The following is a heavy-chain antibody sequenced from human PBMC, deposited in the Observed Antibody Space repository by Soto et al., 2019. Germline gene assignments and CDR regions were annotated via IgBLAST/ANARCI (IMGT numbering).Heavy chain of an antibody. J-gene: IGHJ3*02. D-gene: IGHD5-18*01. CDR2: INPNSGGT. Sequence: SVNVSCKASGYTFTGYDMHWVRQAPGQGLEWMGWINPNSGGTNYAQKFQGWVTMTRDTSISTAYMELSRLRSDDTAVYYCARAALETDAFDIWGQGTMVTVSS. CDR1: GYTFTGYD. CDR3: ARAALETDAFDI. V-gene: IGHV1-2*04.